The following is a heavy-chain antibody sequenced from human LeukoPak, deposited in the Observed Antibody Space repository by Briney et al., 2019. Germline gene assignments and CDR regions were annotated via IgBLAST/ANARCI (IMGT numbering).Heavy chain of an antibody. CDR3: TRAGGGLDN. V-gene: IGHV3-73*01. D-gene: IGHD4-23*01. CDR2: IRTKADSYAT. CDR1: GFTFSYYW. J-gene: IGHJ4*02. Sequence: GGSLRLSCAASGFTFSYYWMGWVRQASGKGLEWVGHIRTKADSYATAYAASVKGRFIISRDDSKNTAYLEMNNLETEDTAVYYCTRAGGGLDNWGQGTPVTVSS.